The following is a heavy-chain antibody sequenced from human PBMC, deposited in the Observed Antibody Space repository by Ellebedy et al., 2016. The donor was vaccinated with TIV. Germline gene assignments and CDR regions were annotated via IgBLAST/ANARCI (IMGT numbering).Heavy chain of an antibody. CDR3: ARGNLGSGTRVSFDI. D-gene: IGHD4-17*01. Sequence: GGSLRLXXAASESSFRTFAMNWVRQAPGKGLEWVSYISSGTIYSADSVRGRFTISRDSAKNSLFLQMNSLRAEDAAVYYCARGNLGSGTRVSFDIWGQGTMVTVSS. V-gene: IGHV3-48*04. CDR1: ESSFRTFA. J-gene: IGHJ3*02. CDR2: ISSGTI.